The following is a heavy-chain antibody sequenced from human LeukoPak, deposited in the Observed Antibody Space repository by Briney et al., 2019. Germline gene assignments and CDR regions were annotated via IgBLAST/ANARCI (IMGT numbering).Heavy chain of an antibody. CDR2: IYTSGST. CDR3: ARCGGAPYYYYYTDA. Sequence: SETLSLTYTVSGGSISSGSYYWSWIRQPAGKGLEWIGRIYTSGSTNYNPSLKSRVTMSVDTSKNQFSLKLSSVTAADTAVYYCARCGGAPYYYYYTDAWGKGTTVTVSS. D-gene: IGHD3-16*01. J-gene: IGHJ6*03. V-gene: IGHV4-61*02. CDR1: GGSISSGSYY.